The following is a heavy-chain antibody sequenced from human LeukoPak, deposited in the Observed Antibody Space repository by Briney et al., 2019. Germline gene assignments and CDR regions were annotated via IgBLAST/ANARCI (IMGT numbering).Heavy chain of an antibody. CDR2: IYYSGST. CDR3: ARSRYFDY. D-gene: IGHD6-13*01. J-gene: IGHJ4*02. Sequence: SETLSLTCAVYGGSFSGYYWSWIRQPPGKGLEWMGYIYYSGSTNYNPSLKSRVTISVDTSKNQFSLKLSSVTAADTAVYYCARSRYFDYWGQGTLVTVSS. V-gene: IGHV4-59*01. CDR1: GGSFSGYY.